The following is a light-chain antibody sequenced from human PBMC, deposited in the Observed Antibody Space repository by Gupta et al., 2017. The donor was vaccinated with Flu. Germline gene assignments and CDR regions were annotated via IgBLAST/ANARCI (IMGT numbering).Light chain of an antibody. CDR3: HQSSSFPWT. CDR1: QSIGSS. V-gene: IGKV6-21*01. J-gene: IGKJ1*01. CDR2: YAS. Sequence: PALQSVTLKERVTITCRASQSIGSSLHWYQQKPDQSQKLLIKYASQSLSGVPSRFSGSGSGTDFTLTINSLEAEDAATYYCHQSSSFPWTFGQGTKVEIK.